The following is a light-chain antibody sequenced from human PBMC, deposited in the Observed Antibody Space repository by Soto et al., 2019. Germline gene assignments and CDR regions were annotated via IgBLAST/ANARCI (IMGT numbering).Light chain of an antibody. V-gene: IGKV3-20*01. CDR1: QSVSSSY. CDR2: GAS. J-gene: IGKJ1*01. CDR3: QQDGSSGGP. Sequence: EIVLTQSPGTLSLSPGERATLSCRASQSVSSSYLAWYQQKPGQAPRLLIYGASSRATGIPDRFSGSGSGTDFTLTISRLEPEDFAVYYCQQDGSSGGPFGQGTKVEIK.